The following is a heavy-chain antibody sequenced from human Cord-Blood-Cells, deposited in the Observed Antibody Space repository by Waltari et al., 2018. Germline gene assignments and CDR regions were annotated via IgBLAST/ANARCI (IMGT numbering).Heavy chain of an antibody. CDR2: IYYSGST. Sequence: QVQLQESGPGLVKPSETLSLTCTVSGGSISSYYWSWIRPPPGKGLEWIGYIYYSGSTNDNPSLKSRVTISVDTSKNQFSLKLSAVTAADTAVYYCARGLAVAGYFDYWGQGTLVTVSS. CDR1: GGSISSYY. D-gene: IGHD6-19*01. CDR3: ARGLAVAGYFDY. J-gene: IGHJ4*02. V-gene: IGHV4-59*01.